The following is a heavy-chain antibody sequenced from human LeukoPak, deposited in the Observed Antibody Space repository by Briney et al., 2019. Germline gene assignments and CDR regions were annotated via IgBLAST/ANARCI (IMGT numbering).Heavy chain of an antibody. CDR3: ARIGVLRYFDWLLDGEYYFDY. J-gene: IGHJ4*02. Sequence: ASVKVSCKASGYTFTGYYMHWVRQAPGQGLEWMGWINPNSGGTNYAQKFQGRVTMTRDTSISTAYMELSRLRSDDTAVYYCARIGVLRYFDWLLDGEYYFDYWGQGTLVTVSS. CDR2: INPNSGGT. V-gene: IGHV1-2*02. D-gene: IGHD3-9*01. CDR1: GYTFTGYY.